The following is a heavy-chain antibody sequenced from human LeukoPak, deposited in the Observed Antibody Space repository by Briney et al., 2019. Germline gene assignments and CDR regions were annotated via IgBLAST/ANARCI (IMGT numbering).Heavy chain of an antibody. J-gene: IGHJ6*03. Sequence: SETLSLTCTVSGGSISSYYWSWIRQPPGKGLEWIGYIYYSGSTNYNPSLKSRVTISVDTSKNQFSLKLSSVTAADTAVYYCARDRAVAGLYYYNMDVWGKGTTVTVSS. CDR1: GGSISSYY. V-gene: IGHV4-59*01. D-gene: IGHD6-19*01. CDR3: ARDRAVAGLYYYNMDV. CDR2: IYYSGST.